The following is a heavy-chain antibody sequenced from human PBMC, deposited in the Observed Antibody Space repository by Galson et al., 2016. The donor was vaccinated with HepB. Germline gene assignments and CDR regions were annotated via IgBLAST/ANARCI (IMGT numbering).Heavy chain of an antibody. Sequence: SCAASGFTFSHYAMHWVRQAPGKGLDWVEVISYDGTNIWYAGSVKGRFTISRDDSKNTLYLQMNSLRADDTAAYYCARDRRDRHYFDASGYLDYWGQGTLVTVAS. CDR1: GFTFSHYA. J-gene: IGHJ4*02. V-gene: IGHV3-30*04. D-gene: IGHD3-22*01. CDR2: ISYDGTNI. CDR3: ARDRRDRHYFDASGYLDY.